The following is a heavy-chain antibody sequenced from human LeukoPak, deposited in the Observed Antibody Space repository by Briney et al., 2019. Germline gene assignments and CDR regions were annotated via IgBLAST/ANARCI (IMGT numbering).Heavy chain of an antibody. J-gene: IGHJ6*04. CDR1: GFTFSSYW. CDR3: ARVHTAQLAPGVYYYYGMDV. Sequence: GGSLRLSCAASGFTFSSYWMHWVRQAPGKGLVWVSRINSDGSSTSYADSVKGRFTISRDNAKNTLCLQMNSLRAEDTAVYYCARVHTAQLAPGVYYYYGMDVWGKGTTVTVSS. D-gene: IGHD6-13*01. CDR2: INSDGSST. V-gene: IGHV3-74*01.